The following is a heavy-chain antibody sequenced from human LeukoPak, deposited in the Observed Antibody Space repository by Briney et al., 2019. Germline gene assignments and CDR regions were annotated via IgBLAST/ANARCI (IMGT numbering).Heavy chain of an antibody. Sequence: PGRSLRLSCAASGFTFSSYDMHWVRQAPGKGLEWVAVIWSDGGNEYYADSVKGRFTISRDNAKNSLYLQMNSLRDEDTAVYYCARGTSGSYSKIYYFDFWGQGTLVTVSS. J-gene: IGHJ4*02. CDR3: ARGTSGSYSKIYYFDF. V-gene: IGHV3-33*01. D-gene: IGHD3-10*01. CDR1: GFTFSSYD. CDR2: IWSDGGNE.